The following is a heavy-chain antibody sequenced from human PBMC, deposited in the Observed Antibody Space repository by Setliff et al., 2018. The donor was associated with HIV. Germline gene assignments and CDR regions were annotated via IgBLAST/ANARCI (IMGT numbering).Heavy chain of an antibody. CDR2: MSYDGSEK. Sequence: GGSLRLSCAASGFTFSRHATHWVRQAPGKGLEWVAVMSYDGSEKYYADSVKGRFTVSRDNSKNTLYLQLNSLRVEDTAVYYCARETTTLVGDLLLFDYWGQGTLVTVSS. CDR3: ARETTTLVGDLLLFDY. J-gene: IGHJ4*02. CDR1: GFTFSRHA. D-gene: IGHD3-10*02. V-gene: IGHV3-30*01.